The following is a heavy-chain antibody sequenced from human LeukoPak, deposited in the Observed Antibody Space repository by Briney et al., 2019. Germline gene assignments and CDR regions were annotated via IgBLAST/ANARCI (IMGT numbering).Heavy chain of an antibody. J-gene: IGHJ4*02. CDR3: ARRYGGYFDY. V-gene: IGHV5-51*01. D-gene: IGHD3-10*01. CDR1: GYTFTTQW. CDR2: IYPADSDS. Sequence: GESLKISCKGSGYTFTTQWIGWVRQMPGEGLEWMGIIYPADSDSRYSPSFQGQVTISADKSISTAYLQWSRLKASDTAMYYCARRYGGYFDYWGQGTLVTVSS.